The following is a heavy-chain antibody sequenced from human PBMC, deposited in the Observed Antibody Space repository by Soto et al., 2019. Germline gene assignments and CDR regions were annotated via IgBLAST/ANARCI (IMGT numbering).Heavy chain of an antibody. CDR3: VRIRRGDGYTFGY. V-gene: IGHV3-74*01. CDR1: GFTLSNYW. Sequence: EVQLVESGGVSIKPGGSLRLSCTASGFTLSNYWMHWVRQAPGKGLVWVSRINTDGSTTTYADSVKGRFTISRDNAKNTFYLQMNSLRDEATAVYYCVRIRRGDGYTFGYWGQGTLVTVSS. J-gene: IGHJ4*02. CDR2: INTDGSTT. D-gene: IGHD5-12*01.